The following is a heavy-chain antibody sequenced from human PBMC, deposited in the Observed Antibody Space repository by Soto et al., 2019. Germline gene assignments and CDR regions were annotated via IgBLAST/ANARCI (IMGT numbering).Heavy chain of an antibody. Sequence: GASVKASCKASGYSVSDCFSQWVRQAPGQGLEWVAWINPKSAATNYAKKFQGRVSLTWDTSFSTAYMELTRLRPDDTAVYYCARIKWGLDYYNGMDVWGQGTTVTVPS. V-gene: IGHV1-2*02. CDR3: ARIKWGLDYYNGMDV. J-gene: IGHJ6*02. D-gene: IGHD1-26*01. CDR1: GYSVSDCF. CDR2: INPKSAAT.